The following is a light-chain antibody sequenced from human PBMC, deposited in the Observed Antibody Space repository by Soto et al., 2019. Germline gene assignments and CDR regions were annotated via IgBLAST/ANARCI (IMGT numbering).Light chain of an antibody. J-gene: IGKJ1*01. CDR1: QSISTY. CDR3: QQSFSSPRT. CDR2: TSS. V-gene: IGKV1-39*01. Sequence: DIQMTQSPSSLSASVGDRVTITCRASQSISTYLNLYQQKPGKAPNLLIYTSSNLQPGVPSRFSGSGSGTDCTLAISSLQPEDFATYYCQQSFSSPRTFGQGTKVEI.